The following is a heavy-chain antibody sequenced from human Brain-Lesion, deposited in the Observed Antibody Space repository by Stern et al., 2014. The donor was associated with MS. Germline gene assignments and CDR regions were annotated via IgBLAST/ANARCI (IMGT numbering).Heavy chain of an antibody. J-gene: IGHJ4*02. V-gene: IGHV4-61*02. CDR1: GGSISSGSDY. CDR2: IHPSGSA. CDR3: ASGYRIFDY. D-gene: IGHD5-18*01. Sequence: VQLVESGPGLVKPSQTLSLTCNVSGGSISSGSDYWSWLRQPVGKGLQWIGRIHPSGSAYYPPSLKSRFTISTDTSKNQFFLELTSATAADTAIYYCASGYRIFDYWGQGILVTVSS.